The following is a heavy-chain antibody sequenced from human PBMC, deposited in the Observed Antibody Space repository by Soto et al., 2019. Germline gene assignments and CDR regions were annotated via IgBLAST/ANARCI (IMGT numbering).Heavy chain of an antibody. CDR1: GGTFSNDI. CDR3: ARRSSSSLLDY. Sequence: SVKVSCKTSGGTFSNDIITWVRQAPGQGLEWMGRIIPLLDTTNYAQKFQGRVTITADKSTGTAYMELSSPRSEDTAVYYCARRSSSSLLDYWGQGTLVTVPQ. CDR2: IIPLLDTT. D-gene: IGHD2-2*01. V-gene: IGHV1-69*08. J-gene: IGHJ4*02.